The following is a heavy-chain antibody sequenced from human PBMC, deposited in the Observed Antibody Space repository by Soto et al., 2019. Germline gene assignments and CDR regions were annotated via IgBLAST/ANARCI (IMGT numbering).Heavy chain of an antibody. CDR2: IRSKTSNYAT. J-gene: IGHJ4*02. CDR1: GFSFSGSA. Sequence: EVPLVESGGGLVQPGGSLKLSCTVSGFSFSGSAMHWVRQASGKGLEWIGLIRSKTSNYATTYAASVKGRFTISRDDSKNTAYLQMNSLKTEDTAVYYCTRHPYWGQGTLVTVSS. V-gene: IGHV3-73*02. CDR3: TRHPY.